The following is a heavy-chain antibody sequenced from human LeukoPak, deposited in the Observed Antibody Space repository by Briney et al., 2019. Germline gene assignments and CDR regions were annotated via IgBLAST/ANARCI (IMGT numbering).Heavy chain of an antibody. D-gene: IGHD3-3*01. CDR1: GGSISSYY. V-gene: IGHV4-59*08. J-gene: IGHJ4*02. CDR3: ARSTYYDFWSGYPYYFDY. CDR2: IYYSGST. Sequence: SETLSLTCTVSGGSISSYYWSWIRQPPGKGLEWIGYIYYSGSTNHNPSLKSRVTISVDTSKNQFSLKLSSVTAADTAVYYCARSTYYDFWSGYPYYFDYWGQGTLVTVSS.